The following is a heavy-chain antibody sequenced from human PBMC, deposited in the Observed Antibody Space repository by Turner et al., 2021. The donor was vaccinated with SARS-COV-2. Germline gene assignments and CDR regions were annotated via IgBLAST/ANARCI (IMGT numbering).Heavy chain of an antibody. CDR2: ISYDGSNK. CDR1: ACTFTSYA. J-gene: IGHJ4*02. D-gene: IGHD3-10*01. CDR3: ARAKSVSYYSPFDY. V-gene: IGHV3-30-3*01. Sequence: QLRLVEAGGSVALPGRSLRLCFSASACTFTSYAMHWVRPAPGKGLEWVAVISYDGSNKYYADSVKGRLTISRDNTKNTLYLQMNSLRAEDTAVYYCARAKSVSYYSPFDYWGQGTLVTVSS.